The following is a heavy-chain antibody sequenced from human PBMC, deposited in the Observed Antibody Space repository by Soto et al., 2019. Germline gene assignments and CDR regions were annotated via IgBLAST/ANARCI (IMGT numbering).Heavy chain of an antibody. J-gene: IGHJ4*02. CDR3: ARVAGSPDY. CDR2: MNPNIDNT. V-gene: IGHV1-8*01. CDR1: GYTFTSYD. D-gene: IGHD1-26*01. Sequence: VSCKASGYTFTSYDIHWVRQATGQGLEWMGWMNPNIDNTGYAQKFQGRVTMTRDSSISTVYMELSSLSSDDTAIYYCARVAGSPDYWGQGTLVTVSS.